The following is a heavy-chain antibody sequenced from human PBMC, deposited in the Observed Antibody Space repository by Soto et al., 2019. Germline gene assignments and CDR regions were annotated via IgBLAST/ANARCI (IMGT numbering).Heavy chain of an antibody. V-gene: IGHV3-9*01. Sequence: EVQLVESGGGLVQPGRSLRLSCAASGFTFDDYAMHWVRQAPGKGLEWVSGISWNRGSIGYADSVKGRFTISRDNAKNSLYLQMNSLRAEDTALYYCAKDIRRPRGTSTDYYGYYMDVWGKGSTVTVSS. CDR2: ISWNRGSI. J-gene: IGHJ6*03. CDR1: GFTFDDYA. CDR3: AKDIRRPRGTSTDYYGYYMDV. D-gene: IGHD1-1*01.